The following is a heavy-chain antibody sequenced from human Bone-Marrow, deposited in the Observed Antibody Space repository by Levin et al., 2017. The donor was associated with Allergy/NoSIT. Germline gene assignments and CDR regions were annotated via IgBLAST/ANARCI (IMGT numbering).Heavy chain of an antibody. D-gene: IGHD2-2*01. CDR2: LYYSGST. Sequence: SETLSLTCTVSGGSITSNYWSWIRQPPGKGLEWLGYIGYLYYSGSTNYNPSLKSRVTISIDTSKNQFSLRLSSVTATDTAVYYCARDLRVGCSSTDCHGFDYWGRGTLVTVTS. V-gene: IGHV4-59*01. CDR1: GGSITSNY. J-gene: IGHJ4*02. CDR3: ARDLRVGCSSTDCHGFDY.